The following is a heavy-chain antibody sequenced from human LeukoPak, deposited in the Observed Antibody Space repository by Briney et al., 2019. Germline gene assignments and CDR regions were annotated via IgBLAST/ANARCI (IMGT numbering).Heavy chain of an antibody. Sequence: AGGSLRLSCAASGFTFNTYAMSWVRQAPWERLQWVSGISDSGGNTYYADSVRGRFTISRDNSKNTRYLQMNSLRAEDTAVYYCARHRSSWLIDYWGQGTLVTVSS. D-gene: IGHD6-6*01. J-gene: IGHJ4*02. V-gene: IGHV3-23*01. CDR2: ISDSGGNT. CDR1: GFTFNTYA. CDR3: ARHRSSWLIDY.